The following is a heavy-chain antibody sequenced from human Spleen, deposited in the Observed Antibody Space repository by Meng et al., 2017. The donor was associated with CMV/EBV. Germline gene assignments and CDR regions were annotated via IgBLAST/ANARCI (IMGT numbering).Heavy chain of an antibody. Sequence: GESLKISCAASGFTFSSYGMHWVRQAPGKGLEWVSSISGSGGSTFYADSVKGRFTISRDNSKKTMYLQMDSLRAEDTALYYCAKGPQAIQINWFDPWGQGTLVTVSS. CDR1: GFTFSSYG. CDR2: ISGSGGST. V-gene: IGHV3-NL1*01. J-gene: IGHJ5*02. CDR3: AKGPQAIQINWFDP.